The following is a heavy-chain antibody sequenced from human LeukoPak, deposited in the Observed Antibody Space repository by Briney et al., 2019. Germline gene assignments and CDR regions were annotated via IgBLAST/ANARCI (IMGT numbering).Heavy chain of an antibody. J-gene: IGHJ6*03. CDR2: IYTSGST. D-gene: IGHD3-3*01. CDR1: GGSISGYF. Sequence: SETLSLTCTVSGGSISGYFWSWIRQPPGKGLEWIGRIYTSGSTNYNPSLKSRVTMSVDTSKNQFSLKLSSVTAADTAVYYCALFSKLGDPGYMDVWGKGTTVTVSS. V-gene: IGHV4-4*07. CDR3: ALFSKLGDPGYMDV.